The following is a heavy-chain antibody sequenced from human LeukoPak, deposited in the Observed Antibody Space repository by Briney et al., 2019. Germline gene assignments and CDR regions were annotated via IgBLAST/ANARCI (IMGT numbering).Heavy chain of an antibody. CDR3: AISSGSYGPVDY. V-gene: IGHV3-30*02. D-gene: IGHD1-26*01. CDR2: IRYDGSNK. CDR1: GFTFSSYE. J-gene: IGHJ4*02. Sequence: PGGSLRLSCAASGFTFSSYEMNWVRQAPGKGLEWVAFIRYDGSNKYYADSVKGRFTISRDNSKNTLYLQMNSLRAEDTAVYYCAISSGSYGPVDYWGQGTLVTVSS.